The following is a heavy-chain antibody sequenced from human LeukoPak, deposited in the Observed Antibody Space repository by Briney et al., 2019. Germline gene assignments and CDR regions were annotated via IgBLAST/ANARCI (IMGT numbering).Heavy chain of an antibody. CDR1: GGSISSYY. J-gene: IGHJ4*02. CDR3: ARGQYSGSWSYYFDY. Sequence: PSETLSLTCTVSGGSISSYYWNWIRQPPGKGLEWIGYISYSGNTNYNLSLKSRVTISLDTSKNQFSLQLSSVTAADTAVYYCARGQYSGSWSYYFDYWGQGTLVTASS. V-gene: IGHV4-59*01. D-gene: IGHD6-13*01. CDR2: ISYSGNT.